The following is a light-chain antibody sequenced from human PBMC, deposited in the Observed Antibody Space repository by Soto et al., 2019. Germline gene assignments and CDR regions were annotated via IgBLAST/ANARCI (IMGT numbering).Light chain of an antibody. J-gene: IGLJ2*01. Sequence: QSVLTQPPSASGSPGQSVTISCTGTSSDVGGYNYVSWYQQHPGKAPKLMIYDVSKRPSGVPDRFSASKSGNTASLTVSGLRAEDEADYYCSSYAGSNNVVFGGGTQLTVL. V-gene: IGLV2-8*01. CDR2: DVS. CDR1: SSDVGGYNY. CDR3: SSYAGSNNVV.